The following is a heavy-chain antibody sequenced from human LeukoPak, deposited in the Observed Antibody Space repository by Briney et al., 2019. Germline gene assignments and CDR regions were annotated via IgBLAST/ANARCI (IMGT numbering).Heavy chain of an antibody. J-gene: IGHJ4*02. CDR3: AKDTSRYTSGSTNFDY. Sequence: GGSLRLSCAASGFTFSSYAMSWVRQAPGKGLEWVSGINGSGGGTDYADSVKGRFTISRDNSKNTLYLQVNSLRAEDTAVYFCAKDTSRYTSGSTNFDYWGQGTLVTVSS. V-gene: IGHV3-23*01. D-gene: IGHD6-19*01. CDR2: INGSGGGT. CDR1: GFTFSSYA.